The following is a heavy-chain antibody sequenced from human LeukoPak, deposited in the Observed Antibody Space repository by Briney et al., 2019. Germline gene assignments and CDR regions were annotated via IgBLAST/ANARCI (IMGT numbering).Heavy chain of an antibody. CDR3: ARGLLPYYYYYMDV. CDR2: ISGSGGST. J-gene: IGHJ6*03. D-gene: IGHD2/OR15-2a*01. V-gene: IGHV3-23*01. Sequence: PGGSLRLSCAASGFTFSSYGMSRVRQAPGKGLEWVSAISGSGGSTYYADSVKGRFTISRDNSKNTLFVQMNSLRAEDTAVYFCARGLLPYYYYYMDVWGKGTTVTVSS. CDR1: GFTFSSYG.